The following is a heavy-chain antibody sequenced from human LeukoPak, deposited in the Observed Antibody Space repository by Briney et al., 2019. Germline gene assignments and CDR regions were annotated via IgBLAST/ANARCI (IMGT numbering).Heavy chain of an antibody. J-gene: IGHJ2*01. Sequence: GGSLRLSCAASGFTFSSYSMNWVRQAPGKGLEWVSYISSSSSTIYYADSVKGRFTISRDNAKNSLYLQMKSLRAEDTAVYYCARGRWERTWYFDLWGRGTLVTVSS. D-gene: IGHD1-26*01. CDR1: GFTFSSYS. V-gene: IGHV3-48*01. CDR2: ISSSSSTI. CDR3: ARGRWERTWYFDL.